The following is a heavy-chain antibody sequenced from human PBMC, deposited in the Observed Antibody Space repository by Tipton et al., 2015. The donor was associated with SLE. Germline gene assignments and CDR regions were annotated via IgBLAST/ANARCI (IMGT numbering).Heavy chain of an antibody. V-gene: IGHV3-30*04. Sequence: QLVQSGGGVFQPGTSLRLSCAASGFTFSSYTMNWVRQAPGKGLEWVAVTPFDGSFTHYADSVQGRFTISRDNSMNTLYLQMNSLRPEDTAVYYCARPGAVRRWNYYNYMDVWGKGTTVTVSS. CDR3: ARPGAVRRWNYYNYMDV. CDR1: GFTFSSYT. J-gene: IGHJ6*03. CDR2: TPFDGSFT. D-gene: IGHD6-6*01.